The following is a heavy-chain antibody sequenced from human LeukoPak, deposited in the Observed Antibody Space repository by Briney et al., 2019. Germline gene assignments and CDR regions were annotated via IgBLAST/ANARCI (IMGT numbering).Heavy chain of an antibody. V-gene: IGHV1-69*05. J-gene: IGHJ4*02. CDR2: ITPIFGTA. CDR1: GGTFSSYA. Sequence: SVKVSCKASGGTFSSYAISWVRQAPGQGLEWMGGITPIFGTANYAQKFQGRVTMTRDTSTSTVYMELSSLRSEDTAVYYCARGTGATPNDYWGQGTLVTVSS. CDR3: ARGTGATPNDY. D-gene: IGHD1-26*01.